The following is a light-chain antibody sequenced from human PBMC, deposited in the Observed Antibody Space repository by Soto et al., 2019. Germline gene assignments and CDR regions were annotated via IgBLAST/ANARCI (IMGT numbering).Light chain of an antibody. V-gene: IGKV1-39*01. Sequence: DIQMTQSPSSLSASVGDRVTITCRSSQSISSYLNWYQQKPGKVPKLLIYAASSLQGGVPSRFSGSGSGTDFTLTISSLQPEDFATYYCQHYNSYSEAFGQGTKVDI. CDR3: QHYNSYSEA. CDR2: AAS. J-gene: IGKJ1*01. CDR1: QSISSY.